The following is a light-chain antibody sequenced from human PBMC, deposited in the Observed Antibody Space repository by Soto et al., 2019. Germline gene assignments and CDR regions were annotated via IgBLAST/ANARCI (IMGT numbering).Light chain of an antibody. CDR3: HQRYNWPRIT. J-gene: IGKJ5*01. Sequence: EIVLTQSPATLSLTPGETVTLSCRASQSVSNSLAWYQQKPGQPPRLLIYDVSNRATGIPARFSGSGSGTDLTLTITSLEPEDFAVYFCHQRYNWPRITFGQGTRLEIK. V-gene: IGKV3-11*01. CDR2: DVS. CDR1: QSVSNS.